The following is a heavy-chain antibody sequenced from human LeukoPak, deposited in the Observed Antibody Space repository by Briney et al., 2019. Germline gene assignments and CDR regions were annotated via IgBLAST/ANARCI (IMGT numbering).Heavy chain of an antibody. V-gene: IGHV4-31*03. CDR1: GGSISSGGYY. J-gene: IGHJ4*02. CDR3: ARELGMTGTYYFGY. D-gene: IGHD1/OR15-1a*01. Sequence: SETLSLTCTVSGGSISSGGYYWSWIRQHPGKGLEWIGYIYYSGSTYYNPSLKSRVTISVDTSKNQFSLKLSSVTAADTAVYYCARELGMTGTYYFGYWGQGTLVTVSS. CDR2: IYYSGST.